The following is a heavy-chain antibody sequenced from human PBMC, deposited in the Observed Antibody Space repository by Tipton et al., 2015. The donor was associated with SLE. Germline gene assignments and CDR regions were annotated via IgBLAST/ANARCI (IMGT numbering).Heavy chain of an antibody. D-gene: IGHD3-3*01. CDR2: IYYSGTT. CDR3: ARGDFWSGLDY. Sequence: LRLSCTVSGGSITSRYWNWVRQPPGKGLEWIGHIYYSGTTSYNSSLKSRVTISVDSAKNQFSLKVSSVTAADTAVYFCARGDFWSGLDYWGQGALVTVSS. J-gene: IGHJ4*02. CDR1: GGSITSRY. V-gene: IGHV4-59*11.